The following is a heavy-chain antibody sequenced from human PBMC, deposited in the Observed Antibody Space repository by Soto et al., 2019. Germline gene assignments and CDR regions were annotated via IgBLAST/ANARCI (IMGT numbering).Heavy chain of an antibody. CDR2: IYHSGST. J-gene: IGHJ3*02. Sequence: SDTLSLTCAVSGGSVTSSGYSWSWIRQPPGKGLEWIGYIYHSGSTYYNPSLKSRVTISVDRSKNQFSLKLSSVTAADTAVYYCATQPYTDAFDIWGQGTMVT. CDR1: GGSVTSSGYS. V-gene: IGHV4-30-2*01. D-gene: IGHD4-4*01. CDR3: ATQPYTDAFDI.